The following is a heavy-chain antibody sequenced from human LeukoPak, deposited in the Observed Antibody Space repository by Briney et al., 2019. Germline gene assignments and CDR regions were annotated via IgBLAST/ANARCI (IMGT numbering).Heavy chain of an antibody. D-gene: IGHD5-12*01. CDR1: GYSMNSVYY. Sequence: PSETLSLTCTVSGYSMNSVYYWGWIRQPPGKGLEWIGSIYNSGSTSYNPSLKSRVTLSIDTSKNQFSLKLTSATAADTAVYYCARNISGLGLYSHYAYDPAGAFDIWGQGTMVTVSS. CDR3: ARNISGLGLYSHYAYDPAGAFDI. CDR2: IYNSGST. J-gene: IGHJ3*02. V-gene: IGHV4-38-2*02.